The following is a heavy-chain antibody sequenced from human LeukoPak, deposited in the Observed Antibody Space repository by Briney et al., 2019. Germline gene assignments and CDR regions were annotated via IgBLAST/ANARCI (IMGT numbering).Heavy chain of an antibody. V-gene: IGHV4-30-2*01. D-gene: IGHD3-22*01. CDR1: GDSISSGGYS. J-gene: IGHJ5*02. CDR3: ARSPLAFYDSSGYPRVWFDP. CDR2: ISQSGNI. Sequence: SQTLSLTCTVSGDSISSGGYSWSWIRQPPGKGLEWIGYIYHIGYISQSGNIYQNPSLKSRVTISLDTSRNQFSLKLSSVTAADTTVYYCARSPLAFYDSSGYPRVWFDPWGQGTLVTVSS.